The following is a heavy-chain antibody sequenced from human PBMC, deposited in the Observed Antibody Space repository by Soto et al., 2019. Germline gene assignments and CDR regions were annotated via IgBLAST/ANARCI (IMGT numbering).Heavy chain of an antibody. CDR3: VVRGSAFDI. CDR2: ISSDGDTT. D-gene: IGHD3-10*01. CDR1: GFTFSSYS. V-gene: IGHV3-64D*08. J-gene: IGHJ3*02. Sequence: GGSLRLSCAASGFTFSSYSMNWVRQAPGKGLEFVSGISSDGDTTYYADSVKGRLIISRDNSKNTLYLQMSSVRVEDTAVYYCVVRGSAFDIWGQGARVTVSS.